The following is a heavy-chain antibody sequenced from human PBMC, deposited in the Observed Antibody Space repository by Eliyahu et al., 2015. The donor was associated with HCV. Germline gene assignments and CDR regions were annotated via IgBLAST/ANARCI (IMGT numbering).Heavy chain of an antibody. Sequence: EVLLVESGXSLVQPGGSXXLSCXASGSXLTFSNYYMKWCRQGPGKGLEWVANIKGXASETFYAGSVKGRFTISRDNDKKLVYLQIDSLRAEDTSMYYCARENMIEVGGFDIWGQGTMVTVSS. J-gene: IGHJ3*02. D-gene: IGHD3-22*01. CDR1: GSXLTFSNYY. CDR2: IKGXASET. CDR3: ARENMIEVGGFDI. V-gene: IGHV3-7*01.